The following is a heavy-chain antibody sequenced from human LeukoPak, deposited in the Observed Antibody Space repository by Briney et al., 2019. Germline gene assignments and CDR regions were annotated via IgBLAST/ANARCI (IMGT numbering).Heavy chain of an antibody. CDR3: ARVTYGSGTYGAFDY. J-gene: IGHJ4*02. CDR1: GFTFSSYA. CDR2: ISGSGGST. D-gene: IGHD3-10*01. Sequence: GGSLRLSCAASGFTFSSYAMSWVRQAPGKGLEWVSAISGSGGSTYYADSVRGRFTISRDNSKNTLYLQMNSLRAEDTAVYYCARVTYGSGTYGAFDYWGQGTLVTVSS. V-gene: IGHV3-23*01.